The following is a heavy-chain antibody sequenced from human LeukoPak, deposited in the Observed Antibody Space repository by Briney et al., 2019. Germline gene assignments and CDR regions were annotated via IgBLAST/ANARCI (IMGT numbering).Heavy chain of an antibody. CDR1: GDSISSGDYY. Sequence: DPSETLSLTCTVSGDSISSGDYYWSWIRQPAGKGLEWIGRISSSGSTNYNPSLKSRVTISVDTSKNQFSLKLSSVTAADTAVYYCARTTEGGYTYGYFYYYYMDVWGKGTTVTISS. D-gene: IGHD5-18*01. J-gene: IGHJ6*03. CDR2: ISSSGST. CDR3: ARTTEGGYTYGYFYYYYMDV. V-gene: IGHV4-61*02.